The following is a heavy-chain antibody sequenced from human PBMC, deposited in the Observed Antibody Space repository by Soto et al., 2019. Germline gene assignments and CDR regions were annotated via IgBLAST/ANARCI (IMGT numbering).Heavy chain of an antibody. CDR1: GGSISSVGHY. CDR2: IYYSGST. Sequence: SETLSLTCSVSGGSISSVGHYWTWIRQQPGKGLEWIGYIYYSGSTDYNPSLKSRVTISVDRSKNQFSLNLSSVTAADTDIYYCARESGGYDSSTRYGLDVWGQGTTVTV. D-gene: IGHD6-25*01. J-gene: IGHJ6*02. CDR3: ARESGGYDSSTRYGLDV. V-gene: IGHV4-31*03.